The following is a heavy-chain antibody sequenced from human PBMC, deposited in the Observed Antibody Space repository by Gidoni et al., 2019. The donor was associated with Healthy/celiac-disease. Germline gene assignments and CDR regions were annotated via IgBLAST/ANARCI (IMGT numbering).Heavy chain of an antibody. D-gene: IGHD3-10*01. V-gene: IGHV3-23*01. Sequence: EVQLLESGGGLVQPGGSLRLSCAASGFTFSSYAMGWVRQAPGKGLEWVSAISGSGGSTYYADSVKGRFTISRDNSKNTLYLQMNSLRAEDTAVYYCAKWETRAMVRIAMDVWGQGTTVTVSS. CDR3: AKWETRAMVRIAMDV. J-gene: IGHJ6*02. CDR1: GFTFSSYA. CDR2: ISGSGGST.